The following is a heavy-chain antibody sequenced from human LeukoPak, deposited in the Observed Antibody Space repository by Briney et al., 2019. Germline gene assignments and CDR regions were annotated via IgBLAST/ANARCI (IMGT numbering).Heavy chain of an antibody. J-gene: IGHJ4*02. CDR2: IYSGGST. CDR3: AREEGLSGSYYDY. D-gene: IGHD1-26*01. CDR1: GFTVSSNY. V-gene: IGHV3-66*01. Sequence: PGGSLRLSCAASGFTVSSNYMSWVRQAPGKGLEWVSVIYSGGSTYYADSVKGRFTISRDNSKNTLYLQMNSLRAEDTAVYYCAREEGLSGSYYDYWGQGTLVTVSS.